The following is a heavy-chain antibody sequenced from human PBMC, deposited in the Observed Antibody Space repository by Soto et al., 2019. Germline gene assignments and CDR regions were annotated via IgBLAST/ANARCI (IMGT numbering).Heavy chain of an antibody. V-gene: IGHV4-59*01. CDR1: GGSISSYY. CDR3: ARARVGATTGWFDP. CDR2: IYYSGST. D-gene: IGHD1-26*01. J-gene: IGHJ5*02. Sequence: SETLSLTCTVSGGSISSYYWSWIRQPPGKGLEWIGYIYYSGSTNYNPSLKSRVTISVDTSKNQFSLKLSSVTAADAAVYYCARARVGATTGWFDPWGQGTLVTVPS.